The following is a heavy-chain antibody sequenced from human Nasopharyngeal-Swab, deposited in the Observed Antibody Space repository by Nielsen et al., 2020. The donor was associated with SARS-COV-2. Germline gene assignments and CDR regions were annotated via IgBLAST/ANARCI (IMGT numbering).Heavy chain of an antibody. J-gene: IGHJ6*02. D-gene: IGHD3-3*01. CDR3: ARVHRYYDFWSGYYTGSRGMDI. Sequence: WIRQPPGKGLEWVANIKQDGSEKYYVDSVKGRFTISRDNAKNSLYLQMNSPRAEDTAVYYCARVHRYYDFWSGYYTGSRGMDIWGQGTTVTVSS. V-gene: IGHV3-7*01. CDR2: IKQDGSEK.